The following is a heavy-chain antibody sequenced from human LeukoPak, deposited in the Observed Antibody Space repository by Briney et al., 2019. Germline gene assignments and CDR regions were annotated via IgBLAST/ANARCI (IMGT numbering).Heavy chain of an antibody. CDR1: GGTFSSYA. V-gene: IGHV1-69*06. CDR2: IIPIFGTA. CDR3: ARGVGYNFYYYYYMDV. J-gene: IGHJ6*03. D-gene: IGHD5-24*01. Sequence: SVKVSCKASGGTFSSYAISWVRQAPGQGLEWMGGIIPIFGTANYAQKFQGRVTITADKSTSTAYMELSSLRSEDTAVYYCARGVGYNFYYYYYMDVWGKGTTVTVSS.